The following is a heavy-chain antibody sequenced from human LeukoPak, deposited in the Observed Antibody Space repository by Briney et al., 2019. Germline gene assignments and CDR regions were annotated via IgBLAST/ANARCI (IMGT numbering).Heavy chain of an antibody. Sequence: GESLKISCKDSGYSFTNYWIGWVRQMPGKSLEWMGIIHSADSNTKYSPSFQGQVTISADKSISTAYLQWSGLKASDTAMYYCASTLRGYFDYWGQGTLVTVSS. CDR1: GYSFTNYW. D-gene: IGHD5/OR15-5a*01. CDR2: IHSADSNT. J-gene: IGHJ4*02. V-gene: IGHV5-51*01. CDR3: ASTLRGYFDY.